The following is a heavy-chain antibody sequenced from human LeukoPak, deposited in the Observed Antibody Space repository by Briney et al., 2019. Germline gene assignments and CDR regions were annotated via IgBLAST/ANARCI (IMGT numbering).Heavy chain of an antibody. D-gene: IGHD6-19*01. Sequence: GGSLRLSCAASGFTFSNAWMSWVRQAPGKGLEWVGRIKSKTDGGTTDYAAPVKGRFTISRDDSKNTLYLQMNSLKTEDTAVYYCTCPGYISRWDPYYYYYYYMDVWGKGTTVTVSS. CDR1: GFTFSNAW. CDR3: TCPGYISRWDPYYYYYYYMDV. CDR2: IKSKTDGGTT. V-gene: IGHV3-15*01. J-gene: IGHJ6*03.